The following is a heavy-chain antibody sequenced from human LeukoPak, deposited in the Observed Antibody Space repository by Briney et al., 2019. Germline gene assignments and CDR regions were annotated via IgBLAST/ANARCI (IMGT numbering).Heavy chain of an antibody. D-gene: IGHD6-19*01. CDR3: ARHTGYSSGWFKWPFDY. J-gene: IGHJ4*02. CDR2: VYYTGTT. Sequence: PSETLSLTCTVSGGSISSRNYYWGWIRQPPGKGLEWIGGVYYTGTTYSNPSLKSRVTISVDTSKNQFSLRLSSVTAADTAVYYCARHTGYSSGWFKWPFDYWGQGTLVTVSS. CDR1: GGSISSRNYY. V-gene: IGHV4-39*01.